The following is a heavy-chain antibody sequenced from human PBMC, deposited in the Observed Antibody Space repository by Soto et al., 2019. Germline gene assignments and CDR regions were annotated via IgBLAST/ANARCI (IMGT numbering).Heavy chain of an antibody. D-gene: IGHD5-18*01. V-gene: IGHV1-69*13. Sequence: SVKVSCKASGCTFSSYSISWVRQAPGQGLEWMGGIIPIFGTANYAQKFQGRVTITADESTSTAYMELSSLRSEDTAVYYCARDGYSYGLFDYWGQGTLVTVSS. CDR3: ARDGYSYGLFDY. CDR2: IIPIFGTA. J-gene: IGHJ4*02. CDR1: GCTFSSYS.